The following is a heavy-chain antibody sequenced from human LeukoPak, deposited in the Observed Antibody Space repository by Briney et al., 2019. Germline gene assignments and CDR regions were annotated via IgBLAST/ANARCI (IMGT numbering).Heavy chain of an antibody. D-gene: IGHD1-26*01. CDR2: ISGSGGST. V-gene: IGHV3-23*01. Sequence: GGSLRLSCAASGFTFSSYAMSWVRQAPGKGLEWVSAISGSGGSTYYADSVKGRFTISRDNSKNTLYLQMDSLRAEDTAVYYCAKDKRWELLGYWGQGTLVTVSS. J-gene: IGHJ4*02. CDR1: GFTFSSYA. CDR3: AKDKRWELLGY.